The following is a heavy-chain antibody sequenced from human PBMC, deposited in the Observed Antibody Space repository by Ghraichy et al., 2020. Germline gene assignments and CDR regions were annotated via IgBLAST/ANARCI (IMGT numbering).Heavy chain of an antibody. J-gene: IGHJ6*02. D-gene: IGHD3-10*01. CDR1: GYTFTSYG. CDR3: ARVSDGELTNYGMDV. CDR2: ISAYNGNT. Sequence: ASVKVSCKASGYTFTSYGISWVRQAPGQGLEWMGWISAYNGNTNYAQKLQGRVTMTTDTSTSTAYMELRSLRSDDTAVYYCARVSDGELTNYGMDVWGQGTTVTVSS. V-gene: IGHV1-18*01.